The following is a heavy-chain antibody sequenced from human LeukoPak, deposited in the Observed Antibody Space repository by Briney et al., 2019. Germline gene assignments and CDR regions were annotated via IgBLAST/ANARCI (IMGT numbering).Heavy chain of an antibody. CDR2: FDPEDGET. CDR3: ATMIGGYYDSSGDLDAFDI. D-gene: IGHD3-22*01. V-gene: IGHV1-24*01. CDR1: GYTLTELS. Sequence: ASVKVSCKVSGYTLTELSMHWVRQAPGKGLEWMGGFDPEDGETIYAQKFQGRVTMTEDTSTDTAYMELSSLRPEDTAVYYCATMIGGYYDSSGDLDAFDIWGQGTMVTVSS. J-gene: IGHJ3*02.